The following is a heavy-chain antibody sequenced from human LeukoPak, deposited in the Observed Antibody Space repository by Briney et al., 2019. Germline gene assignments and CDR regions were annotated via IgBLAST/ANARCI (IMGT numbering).Heavy chain of an antibody. Sequence: ASVKVSCKASGYTFTGYYMHWVRQAPGQGLEWMGLINPNSGGTNYAQKFQARVTMTMDTSITTAYMELSSLRSDDTAVYYCASRTGELISGYDGAHDYWGQGTLVTVSS. V-gene: IGHV1-2*06. CDR1: GYTFTGYY. D-gene: IGHD1-26*01. J-gene: IGHJ4*02. CDR3: ASRTGELISGYDGAHDY. CDR2: INPNSGGT.